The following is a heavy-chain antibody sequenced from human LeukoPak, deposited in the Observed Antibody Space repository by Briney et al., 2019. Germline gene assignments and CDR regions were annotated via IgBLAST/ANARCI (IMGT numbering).Heavy chain of an antibody. CDR1: GFTFSSYW. Sequence: PGGSLRLSCAASGFTFSSYWMSWVRQAPGKGLEWVASIKQDGSEKYYVDSVKGRFTISRDNAKNSLYLQMNSLRAEDTAVYYCARGPGQQPDPYYYYYMDVWGKGTTVTVSS. V-gene: IGHV3-7*01. CDR3: ARGPGQQPDPYYYYYMDV. D-gene: IGHD6-13*01. CDR2: IKQDGSEK. J-gene: IGHJ6*03.